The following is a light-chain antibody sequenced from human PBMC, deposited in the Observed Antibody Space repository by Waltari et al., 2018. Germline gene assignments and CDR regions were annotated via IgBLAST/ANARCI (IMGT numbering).Light chain of an antibody. CDR2: GIN. J-gene: IGLJ2*01. V-gene: IGLV1-40*01. CDR3: QSYDTSLSVV. Sequence: QSVLTQPPSVSGAPGQRVTISCTGSGSNIGAGYDLHWYQQLPGKAPKLLIYGINTRPSGVPDRFFGSQSGTSASLAITGLQAEDEAEYYCQSYDTSLSVVFGGGTKLTVL. CDR1: GSNIGAGYD.